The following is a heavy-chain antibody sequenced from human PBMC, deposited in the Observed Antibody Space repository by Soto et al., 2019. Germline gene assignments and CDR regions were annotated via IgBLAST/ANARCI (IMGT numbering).Heavy chain of an antibody. D-gene: IGHD1-20*01. CDR1: GFTFSSYA. CDR3: AILDHLGYNGV. Sequence: GGSLRLSCAASGFTFSSYAMSWVRQAPGKGLEWVSAISGSGGSTYYADSVKGRFTISRDNSKNTLYLQMNSLSAEDTDVYYCAILDHLGYNGVWGQGTTVTVSS. J-gene: IGHJ6*02. CDR2: ISGSGGST. V-gene: IGHV3-23*01.